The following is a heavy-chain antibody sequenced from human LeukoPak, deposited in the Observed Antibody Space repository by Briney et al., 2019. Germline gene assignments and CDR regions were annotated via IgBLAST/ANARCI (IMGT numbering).Heavy chain of an antibody. V-gene: IGHV3-7*03. J-gene: IGHJ4*02. CDR2: IKQDGSEK. CDR1: GFTFSNYW. D-gene: IGHD2-2*01. Sequence: PGGSLRLSCAASGFTFSNYWMSWVRQAPGKGLEWVANIKQDGSEKYFVDSVKGRFTISRDNAKNSLYLQMNSLRVEDTAVYYCAKDRTTPGDYWGQGTLVTVSS. CDR3: AKDRTTPGDY.